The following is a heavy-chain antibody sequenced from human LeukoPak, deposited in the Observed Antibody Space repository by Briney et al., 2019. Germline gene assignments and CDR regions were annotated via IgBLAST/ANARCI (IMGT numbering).Heavy chain of an antibody. CDR2: ISYDGSNK. D-gene: IGHD2-15*01. Sequence: GGSLRLSCAASGFTFSSYSMNWVRQAPGKGLEWVAVISYDGSNKYYADSVKGRFTISRDNSKNTLYLQMNSLRAEDTAVYYCAKARYCSGGSCLDYFDYWGQGTLVTVSS. CDR3: AKARYCSGGSCLDYFDY. V-gene: IGHV3-30*18. CDR1: GFTFSSYS. J-gene: IGHJ4*02.